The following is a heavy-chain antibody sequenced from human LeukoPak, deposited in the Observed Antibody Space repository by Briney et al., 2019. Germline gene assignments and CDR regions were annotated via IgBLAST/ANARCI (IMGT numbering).Heavy chain of an antibody. Sequence: GRSLRLSCAASGFTFSSYAMHWVRQAPGKGLEWLASIRSDNSDTYYADSVKGRFTISRDNSKNTLYLQMNNLRVEDTAVFYCVNGESFYGDYGFDYWGQGTLVTVSS. CDR1: GFTFSSYA. V-gene: IGHV3-30*04. CDR2: IRSDNSDT. D-gene: IGHD4-17*01. J-gene: IGHJ4*02. CDR3: VNGESFYGDYGFDY.